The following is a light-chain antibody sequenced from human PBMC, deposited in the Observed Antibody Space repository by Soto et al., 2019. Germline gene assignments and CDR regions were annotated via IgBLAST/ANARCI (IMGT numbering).Light chain of an antibody. CDR3: QVWDSSSDHPGV. V-gene: IGLV3-21*04. Sequence: SYELTQPPSVSVAPGKTARITCGGNNIGSKSVQWYQQKPGQAPVLVIYYDSDRPSGIPERFSGSNSGNTATLTISRVEAGDEADYYCQVWDSSSDHPGVFGTGTKVTVL. CDR1: NIGSKS. J-gene: IGLJ1*01. CDR2: YDS.